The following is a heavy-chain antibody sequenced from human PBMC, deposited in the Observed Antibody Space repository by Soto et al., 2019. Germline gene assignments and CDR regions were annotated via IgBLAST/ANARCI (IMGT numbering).Heavy chain of an antibody. CDR1: GSTFSSYT. CDR2: IIPVLGVT. J-gene: IGHJ6*02. V-gene: IGHV1-69*02. D-gene: IGHD2-21*02. CDR3: ARRRYCGVDCYNKFYYGMDV. Sequence: QVQLVQSGAEVRKPGSSVEVSCMASGSTFSSYTVNWVRQAPGQGLEWIGRIIPVLGVTHYARRFQGRVTITADRSRXTXYXXLTSLTSEDTALYYCARRRYCGVDCYNKFYYGMDVWGQGTTVTVSS.